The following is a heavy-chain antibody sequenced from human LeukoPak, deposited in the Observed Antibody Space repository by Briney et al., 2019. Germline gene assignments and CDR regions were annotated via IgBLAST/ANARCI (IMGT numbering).Heavy chain of an antibody. J-gene: IGHJ3*02. CDR3: AREIAVGPSYAFDI. V-gene: IGHV3-74*01. Sequence: GGSLRLSCAASGFTFSSYWMHWVRQAPGKGLVWVSRINSDGSSTSYADSVKGRFTISRDNAKNSLYLQMNSLRAEDTAVYYCAREIAVGPSYAFDIWGQGTMVTVSS. CDR1: GFTFSSYW. D-gene: IGHD6-19*01. CDR2: INSDGSST.